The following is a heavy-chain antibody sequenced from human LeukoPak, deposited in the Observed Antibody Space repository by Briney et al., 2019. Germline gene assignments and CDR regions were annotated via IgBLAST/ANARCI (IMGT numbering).Heavy chain of an antibody. CDR1: GGSISSSSYN. CDR2: IYYSGST. D-gene: IGHD3-22*01. Sequence: SETLSLTCTVSGGSISSSSYNWGRLPQPPGLGLEWIGSIYYSGSTYYNPSLKSRVTISVDTSKNQFSLKLSSVTAADTAVYYCASPGIVVIPSGFDDWGQGTLVTVSS. V-gene: IGHV4-39*01. J-gene: IGHJ4*02. CDR3: ASPGIVVIPSGFDD.